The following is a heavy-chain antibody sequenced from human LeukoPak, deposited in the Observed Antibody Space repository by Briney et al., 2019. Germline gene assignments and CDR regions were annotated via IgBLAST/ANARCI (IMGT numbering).Heavy chain of an antibody. CDR1: GYTFTGYY. CDR2: INPNTGGT. CDR3: TRDPPIDYYDSSGYGRGGYYYGLDV. J-gene: IGHJ6*02. V-gene: IGHV1-2*02. D-gene: IGHD3-22*01. Sequence: ASVKVSCKASGYTFTGYYIHWVRQAPGQGLEWMGWINPNTGGTNYAQRFQGRVTMTRDTSISTTYMELSRLRSDGTAMYYCTRDPPIDYYDSSGYGRGGYYYGLDVWGQGTTVTVSS.